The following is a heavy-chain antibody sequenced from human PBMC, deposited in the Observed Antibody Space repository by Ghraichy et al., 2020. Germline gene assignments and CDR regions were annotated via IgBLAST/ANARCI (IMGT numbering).Heavy chain of an antibody. J-gene: IGHJ3*02. Sequence: ESLNISCTVSGGSISSYYWSWIRQPAGKGLEWIGRIYTSGSTNYNPSLKSRVTMSVDTSKNQFSLKLSSVTAADTAVYYCARDLRHYDSSGYYYTLNAFDIWGQGTMVTVSS. CDR1: GGSISSYY. D-gene: IGHD3-22*01. V-gene: IGHV4-4*07. CDR2: IYTSGST. CDR3: ARDLRHYDSSGYYYTLNAFDI.